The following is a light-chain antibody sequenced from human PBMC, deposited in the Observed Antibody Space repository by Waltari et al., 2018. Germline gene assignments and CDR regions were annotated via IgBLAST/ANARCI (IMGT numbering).Light chain of an antibody. Sequence: HSASVSGSPGQSITISCSGTDSDVGAYDFVSWYQQHPGKAPHLIIYEVSNRPSGISNRFSASKSGNTASLTISGLQAEDEADYDCSSYTTSSAPGVFGTGTRVTVL. J-gene: IGLJ1*01. CDR1: DSDVGAYDF. V-gene: IGLV2-14*01. CDR2: EVS. CDR3: SSYTTSSAPGV.